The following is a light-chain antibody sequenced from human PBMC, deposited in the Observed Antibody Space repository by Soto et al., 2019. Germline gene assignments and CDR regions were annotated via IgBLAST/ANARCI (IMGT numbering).Light chain of an antibody. J-gene: IGLJ2*01. CDR1: SSDVGSYNL. CDR3: CSYAGSSV. V-gene: IGLV2-23*01. Sequence: QSALTQPASVSGSPGQSITISCTGTSSDVGSYNLVSWYQQHPGEAPKLMIYEGSKRPSGVSNRFSGSKSGNTASLTISGLQAEDEADYYCCSYAGSSVFGGGTKVTVL. CDR2: EGS.